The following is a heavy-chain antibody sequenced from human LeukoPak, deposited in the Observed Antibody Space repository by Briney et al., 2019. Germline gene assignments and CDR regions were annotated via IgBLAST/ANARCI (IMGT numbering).Heavy chain of an antibody. Sequence: SETLSLTCAVSGGSISSSNWWSWVRQPPGKGLEWIGEIYHSGSTNYNPSLKSRVTISVDKSKNQFSLKLSSVTAADTAVYYCARYGSEDYYDRSGYYTFFDSWGQGTLVTVSS. CDR3: ARYGSEDYYDRSGYYTFFDS. D-gene: IGHD3-22*01. CDR1: GGSISSSNW. J-gene: IGHJ4*02. CDR2: IYHSGST. V-gene: IGHV4-4*02.